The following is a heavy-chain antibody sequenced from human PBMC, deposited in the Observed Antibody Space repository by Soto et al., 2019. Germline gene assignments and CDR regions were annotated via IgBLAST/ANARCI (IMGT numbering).Heavy chain of an antibody. CDR1: GFTFSSYG. CDR2: ISYDGSNK. CDR3: AKDLGVGVQIRRYYYYGMDV. J-gene: IGHJ6*02. D-gene: IGHD1-26*01. V-gene: IGHV3-30*18. Sequence: QVQLVESGGGVVQPGRSLRLSCAASGFTFSSYGMHWVRQAPGKGLEWVAVISYDGSNKYYADSVKGRFTISRDNSKNTLYLQMNSLRAEDTAVYYCAKDLGVGVQIRRYYYYGMDVWGQGTTVTVSS.